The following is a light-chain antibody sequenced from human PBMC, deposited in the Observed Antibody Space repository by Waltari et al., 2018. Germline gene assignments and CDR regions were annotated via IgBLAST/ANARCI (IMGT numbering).Light chain of an antibody. J-gene: IGKJ2*01. CDR1: RRVGGW. V-gene: IGKV1-5*01. Sequence: DIQITQSPSALSASVGHTVTINFRTSRRVGGWMAWFQQKPDKAPRLLIYEASSLADGVPSRFSGSGSATEFTLTISGLQPDDFATYYCQQYNDLYSFGRGTKLEI. CDR3: QQYNDLYS. CDR2: EAS.